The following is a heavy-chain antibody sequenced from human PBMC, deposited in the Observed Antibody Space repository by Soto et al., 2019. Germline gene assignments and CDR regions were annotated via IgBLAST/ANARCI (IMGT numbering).Heavy chain of an antibody. CDR1: GFTFSSYA. CDR3: AKDSPFDYDSSGYYFPDAFDI. V-gene: IGHV3-23*01. D-gene: IGHD3-22*01. Sequence: GGSLRLSCAASGFTFSSYAMSWVRQAPGKGLEWVSAISGSGGSTYYADSVKGRFTISRDNSKNTLYLQMNSLRAEDTAVYYCAKDSPFDYDSSGYYFPDAFDIWGQGTMVTVSS. J-gene: IGHJ3*02. CDR2: ISGSGGST.